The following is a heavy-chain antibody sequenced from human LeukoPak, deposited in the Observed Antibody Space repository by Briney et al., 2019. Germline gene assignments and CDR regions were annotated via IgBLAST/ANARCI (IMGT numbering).Heavy chain of an antibody. CDR1: GFTFSSYS. D-gene: IGHD3-22*01. CDR2: ISSSSSYI. CDR3: AKDSSRYYDSSGFSLLIDY. J-gene: IGHJ4*02. Sequence: GGSLRLSCAASGFTFSSYSMNWVRQAPGKGLEWVSSISSSSSYIYYADSVKGRFTISRDNAKNSLYLQMNSLRAEDTAVYYCAKDSSRYYDSSGFSLLIDYWGQGTLVTVSS. V-gene: IGHV3-21*01.